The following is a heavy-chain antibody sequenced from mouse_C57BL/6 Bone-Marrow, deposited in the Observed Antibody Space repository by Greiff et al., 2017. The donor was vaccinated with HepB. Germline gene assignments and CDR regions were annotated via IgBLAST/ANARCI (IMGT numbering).Heavy chain of an antibody. J-gene: IGHJ2*01. V-gene: IGHV1-50*01. D-gene: IGHD1-1*01. Sequence: QVQLQQPGAELVKPGASVKLSCKASGYTFTSYWMQWVKQRPGQGLEWIGEIDPSDSYTNYHQKFKGKATLTVDTSSSTAYMQHSSLTSEDSAVYYCVRGGRGNFDYWGQGTTLTVSS. CDR2: IDPSDSYT. CDR1: GYTFTSYW. CDR3: VRGGRGNFDY.